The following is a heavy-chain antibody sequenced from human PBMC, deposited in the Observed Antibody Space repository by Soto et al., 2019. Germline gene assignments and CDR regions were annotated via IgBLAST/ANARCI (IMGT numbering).Heavy chain of an antibody. CDR3: AASVFYSGMDV. CDR1: WYTCTDYC. CDR2: IYPGDSDT. J-gene: IGHJ6*01. V-gene: IGHV5-51*01. Sequence: ELLKISSKLAWYTCTDYCVRWMRQMHGTGPEWMGIIYPGDSDTKYNPSFKGQVTISADKSITTTYLQWSSLKASDTANYYCAASVFYSGMDVWGHGTTVTVSS.